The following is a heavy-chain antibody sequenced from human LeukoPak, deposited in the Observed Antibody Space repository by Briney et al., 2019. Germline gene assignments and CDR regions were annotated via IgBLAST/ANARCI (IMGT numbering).Heavy chain of an antibody. CDR3: ARGYSGYDRYFDY. J-gene: IGHJ4*02. CDR1: GGSISSYY. Sequence: SETLSLTCTVSGGSISSYYWSWIRQPPGKGLEWIGYTYYSGSTNYNPSLKSRVTISVDTSKNQFSLKLSSVTAADTAVYYCARGYSGYDRYFDYWGQGTLVTVSS. V-gene: IGHV4-59*08. D-gene: IGHD5-12*01. CDR2: TYYSGST.